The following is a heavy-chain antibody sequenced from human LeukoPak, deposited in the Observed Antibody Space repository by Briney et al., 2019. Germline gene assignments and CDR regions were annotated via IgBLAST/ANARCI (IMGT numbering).Heavy chain of an antibody. D-gene: IGHD3-22*01. J-gene: IGHJ4*02. CDR1: GFTFNNFV. CDR3: AKGGDSSGYYYYFDY. Sequence: TGGSLRLSCAASGFTFNNFVMSWLRQAPGKGLEWVSSISGDGGGTYYDDSVKGRFTISRDNSNTTVYLQMNSLRAEDTAVYYCAKGGDSSGYYYYFDYWGQGTLVTVSS. CDR2: ISGDGGGT. V-gene: IGHV3-23*01.